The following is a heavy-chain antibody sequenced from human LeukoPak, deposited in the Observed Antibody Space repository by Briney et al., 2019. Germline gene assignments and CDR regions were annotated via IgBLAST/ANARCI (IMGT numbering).Heavy chain of an antibody. Sequence: SETLSLTCTVSTGTINTYYWSWIRQPAGKGLEWIGRVFNTGITNYNPSLKSRVTMSVDTSRNQLSLKLSSVTAADTAVYYCARRDTSGYYFYWGQGTLVTVSS. CDR2: VFNTGIT. CDR3: ARRDTSGYYFY. CDR1: TGTINTYY. D-gene: IGHD3-22*01. V-gene: IGHV4-4*07. J-gene: IGHJ4*02.